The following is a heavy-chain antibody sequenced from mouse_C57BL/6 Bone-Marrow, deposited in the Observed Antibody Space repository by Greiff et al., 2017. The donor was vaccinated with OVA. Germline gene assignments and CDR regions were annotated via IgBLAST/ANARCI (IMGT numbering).Heavy chain of an antibody. CDR1: GYTFTSYG. V-gene: IGHV1-81*01. J-gene: IGHJ4*01. Sequence: QVQLQQSGAELARPGASVKLSCKASGYTFTSYGISWVKQRTGQGLEWIGEIYPRSGNTYYNEKFKGKATLTADKSSSTAYMELRSRTSEDSAVYVCARGGWLLRDYAMDYWGQGTSVTVSS. D-gene: IGHD2-3*01. CDR3: ARGGWLLRDYAMDY. CDR2: IYPRSGNT.